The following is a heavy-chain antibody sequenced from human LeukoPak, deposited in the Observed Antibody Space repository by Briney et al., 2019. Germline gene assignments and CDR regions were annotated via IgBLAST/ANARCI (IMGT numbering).Heavy chain of an antibody. D-gene: IGHD3-3*01. CDR2: FNPSGGST. CDR3: ARGGLRFLEWLLYLDY. J-gene: IGHJ4*02. CDR1: GYTFTGYY. Sequence: GASVKVSCKASGYTFTGYYIHWVRQAPGQGLEWMGIFNPSGGSTSYAQKFQGRVTMTRDTSTSTVYMELSSLRSEDTAVYYCARGGLRFLEWLLYLDYWGQGTLVTVSS. V-gene: IGHV1-46*01.